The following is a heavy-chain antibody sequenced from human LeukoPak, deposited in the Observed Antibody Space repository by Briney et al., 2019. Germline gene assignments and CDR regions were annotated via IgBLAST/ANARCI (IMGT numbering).Heavy chain of an antibody. V-gene: IGHV1-24*01. CDR3: ATILSSGLRAY. CDR1: GFTFNSYW. CDR2: FDPEDGET. Sequence: PGGSLRLSCAASGFTFNSYWMNWVRQAPGKGLEWMGGFDPEDGETIYAQKFQGRVTMTEDTSTDTAYMELSSLRSEDTAVYYCATILSSGLRAYWGQGTLVTVSS. D-gene: IGHD3-3*01. J-gene: IGHJ4*02.